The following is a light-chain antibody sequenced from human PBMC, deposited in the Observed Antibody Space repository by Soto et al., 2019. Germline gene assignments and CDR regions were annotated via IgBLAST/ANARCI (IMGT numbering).Light chain of an antibody. CDR2: DAS. J-gene: IGKJ1*01. V-gene: IGKV3-20*01. CDR1: QSVSSSY. Sequence: EIVLTQSPGTLSLSPGERATLSCRASQSVSSSYLAWYQQKPGQAPRLLIYDASSRVTGIPDRFSGSGSGTDFTLTISRLEPEDFAVYYCQQYGSLRTFGQGTKVEIK. CDR3: QQYGSLRT.